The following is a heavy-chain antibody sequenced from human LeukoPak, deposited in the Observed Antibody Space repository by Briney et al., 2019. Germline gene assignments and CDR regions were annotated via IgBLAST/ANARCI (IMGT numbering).Heavy chain of an antibody. D-gene: IGHD4-17*01. Sequence: PSETLSLTCSVSVVSMNGYYWSWLRQSAGNRLEWIGHVDSSGNTDYNPSLESRVTISGDTSKNQLSLKLSSVSAADTAVYFCARAFYGRYSDYWGQGILVTVSS. J-gene: IGHJ4*02. CDR2: VDSSGNT. CDR3: ARAFYGRYSDY. V-gene: IGHV4-4*07. CDR1: VVSMNGYY.